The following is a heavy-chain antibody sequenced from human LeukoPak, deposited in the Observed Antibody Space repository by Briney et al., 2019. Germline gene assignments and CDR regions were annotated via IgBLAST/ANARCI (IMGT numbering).Heavy chain of an antibody. D-gene: IGHD3-16*01. J-gene: IGHJ4*02. CDR2: ISYDGSNK. V-gene: IGHV3-30*04. CDR1: GFTFSSYA. Sequence: GGSLRLSCAASGFTFSSYAMHWVRQAPGKGLEWVAVISYDGSNKYYADSVRGRFTISRDNSKNMLYLQMNSLRAEDTAVYYCAKAGHIGWDYFDYWGQGTLVTASS. CDR3: AKAGHIGWDYFDY.